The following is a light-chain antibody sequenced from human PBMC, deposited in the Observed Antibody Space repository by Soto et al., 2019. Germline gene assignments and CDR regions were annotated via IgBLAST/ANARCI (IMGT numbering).Light chain of an antibody. Sequence: QSALAQPASVSGSFGESITISYSGPNTDLGVYGYVSWYQHHPGKAPKLLIYDVNNRPSGISDRFSGSKSGDTASLTISGLQAEDEADYFCFSKISGFVYGFGTGTKVTVL. J-gene: IGLJ1*01. CDR2: DVN. V-gene: IGLV2-14*01. CDR3: FSKISGFVYG. CDR1: NTDLGVYGY.